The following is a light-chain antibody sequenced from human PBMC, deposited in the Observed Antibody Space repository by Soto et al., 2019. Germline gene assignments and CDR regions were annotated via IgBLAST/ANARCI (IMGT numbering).Light chain of an antibody. V-gene: IGLV2-14*01. Sequence: QSVLTQPASVSGSPGQSITISCTGTSSDVGGYNYVSWYQQHPGKAPKLMIYDVSNRPSGVSNRFSGSKSGNTASLTISRLHAEDEADYYCSSYTSSSTVVFGGGTKLTVL. CDR1: SSDVGGYNY. CDR2: DVS. J-gene: IGLJ2*01. CDR3: SSYTSSSTVV.